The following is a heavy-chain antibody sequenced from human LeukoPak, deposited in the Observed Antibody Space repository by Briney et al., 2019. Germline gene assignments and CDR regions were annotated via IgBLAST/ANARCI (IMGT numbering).Heavy chain of an antibody. CDR2: IYYSGST. D-gene: IGHD3-10*01. CDR3: ARVRRAGYFDY. CDR1: GGSISSYY. V-gene: IGHV4-59*01. Sequence: SETLSLTCTVSGGSISSYYWSWIRQPPGKGLEWIGYIYYSGSTNYNPSLKSRVTISVDTSKNQFSLKLSSVTAADTAVYYCARVRRAGYFDYWGQGTLVTVSS. J-gene: IGHJ4*02.